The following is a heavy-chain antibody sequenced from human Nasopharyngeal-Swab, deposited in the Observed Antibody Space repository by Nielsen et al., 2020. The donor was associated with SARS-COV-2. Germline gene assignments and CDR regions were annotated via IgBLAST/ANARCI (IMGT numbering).Heavy chain of an antibody. V-gene: IGHV3-30-3*01. D-gene: IGHD2-15*01. CDR3: ARERVAWIVVVVAGREFDP. CDR1: GFTFSSYA. CDR2: ISYDGSNK. J-gene: IGHJ5*02. Sequence: GGSLRLSCAASGFTFSSYAMHWVRQAPGKGLEWVAVISYDGSNKYYADSMKGRFTISRDNSKNTLYLQMNSLRAEDTAVYYCARERVAWIVVVVAGREFDPWGQGTLVTVSS.